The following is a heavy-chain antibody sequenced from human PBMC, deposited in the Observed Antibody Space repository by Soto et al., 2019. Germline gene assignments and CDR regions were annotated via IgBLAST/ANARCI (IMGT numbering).Heavy chain of an antibody. D-gene: IGHD3-9*01. J-gene: IGHJ5*02. CDR2: FDPEDGET. CDR1: GYTLTELS. V-gene: IGHV1-24*01. CDR3: ATERFGRYFDWLLGYNWFDP. Sequence: ASVKVSCKVSGYTLTELSMHWVRQAPGKGLEWMGGFDPEDGETIYAQKFQGRVTMTEDTSTDTAYMELSSLRSEDTAVYYCATERFGRYFDWLLGYNWFDPWGQGTLVTVSS.